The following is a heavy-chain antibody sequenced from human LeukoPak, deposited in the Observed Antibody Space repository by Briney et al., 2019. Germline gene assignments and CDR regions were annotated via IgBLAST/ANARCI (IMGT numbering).Heavy chain of an antibody. D-gene: IGHD2-8*01. V-gene: IGHV1-69*13. J-gene: IGHJ4*02. Sequence: ASVKVSCKASGGTFSSYAISWVRQAPGQGLEWMGGIIPIFGTANYAQKFQGRVTITADESTSTAYMELNSLRSEDTAVYYCAKARAAPRPYCTNGVCYTLEGFDYWGQGTLVTVSS. CDR3: AKARAAPRPYCTNGVCYTLEGFDY. CDR2: IIPIFGTA. CDR1: GGTFSSYA.